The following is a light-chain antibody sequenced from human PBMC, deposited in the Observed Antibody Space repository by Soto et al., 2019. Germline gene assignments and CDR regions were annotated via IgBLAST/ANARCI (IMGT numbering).Light chain of an antibody. Sequence: DIQMTQSPSTLSASVGDRVTITCRASQTIGNWLAWYQQKPGKTPDLLMYDASSLERGVPLRISGSGSGTEFTPTLSSLQTDDYATYYCQQYNDEPWTFSQGTKVEIK. CDR2: DAS. V-gene: IGKV1-5*01. CDR1: QTIGNW. J-gene: IGKJ1*01. CDR3: QQYNDEPWT.